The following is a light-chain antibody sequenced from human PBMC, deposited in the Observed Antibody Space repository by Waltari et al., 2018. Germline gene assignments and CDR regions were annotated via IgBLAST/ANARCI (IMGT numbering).Light chain of an antibody. CDR2: RNN. Sequence: QSVVSQPPSPSGTPGQRVTFSSSGVRTNIETTRRSWYQQFPGTAPQLLIYRNNQRPSGVPDRFSGSKSGTSASLAINGLRSEDEADYYCAAWDDSLSGYVFGTGTKVTVL. V-gene: IGLV1-47*01. J-gene: IGLJ1*01. CDR3: AAWDDSLSGYV. CDR1: RTNIETTR.